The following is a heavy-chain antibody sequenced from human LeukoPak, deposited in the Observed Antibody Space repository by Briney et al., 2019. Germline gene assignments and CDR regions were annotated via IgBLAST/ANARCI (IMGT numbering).Heavy chain of an antibody. CDR2: IKSKTDGGAT. J-gene: IGHJ4*02. V-gene: IGHV3-15*01. Sequence: GGTLRLSCAASGFTFSNAWMSWVRQAPGKGLDWVGRIKSKTDGGATHYAAPVKGRFTISRDDSKNTLYLQMNSLKTEDTAVYYCTTEAYYYDSGAIKYFDYWGQGTLVTVSS. D-gene: IGHD3-22*01. CDR3: TTEAYYYDSGAIKYFDY. CDR1: GFTFSNAW.